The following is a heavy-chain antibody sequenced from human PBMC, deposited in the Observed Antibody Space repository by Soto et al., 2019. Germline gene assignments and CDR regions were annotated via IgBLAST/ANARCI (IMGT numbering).Heavy chain of an antibody. CDR3: ARNRGKGYCSSTSCPRSTPRAYYYYGMDV. CDR2: IKQDGSEK. J-gene: IGHJ6*02. D-gene: IGHD2-2*01. Sequence: GGSLRLSCAASGFTFSSYWMSWVRQAPGKGLEWVANIKQDGSEKYYVDSVKGRFTISRDNAKNSLYLQMNSLRAEDTAVYYCARNRGKGYCSSTSCPRSTPRAYYYYGMDVWGQGTTVTVSS. CDR1: GFTFSSYW. V-gene: IGHV3-7*05.